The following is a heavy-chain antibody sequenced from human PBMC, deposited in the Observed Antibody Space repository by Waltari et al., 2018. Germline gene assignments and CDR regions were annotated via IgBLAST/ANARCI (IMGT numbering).Heavy chain of an antibody. CDR2: ISSSSSYI. Sequence: EVQLVESGGGLVKPGGSLRLSCAASGFTFSSYSMNWVRQAPGKGLEWVSSISSSSSYIYYADSGKGRITISRDNAKNSLYLQMNSLRVDDTAIYYCGREGTIWFGEVPELYYFDHWGPGTLVTVSS. D-gene: IGHD3-10*01. J-gene: IGHJ4*02. CDR1: GFTFSSYS. V-gene: IGHV3-21*01. CDR3: GREGTIWFGEVPELYYFDH.